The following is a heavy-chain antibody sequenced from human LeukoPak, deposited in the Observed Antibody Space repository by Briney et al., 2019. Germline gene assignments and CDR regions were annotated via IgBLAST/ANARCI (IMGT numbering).Heavy chain of an antibody. CDR3: ARAARDITMVRGRRYYFDY. CDR2: ISAYNGDT. V-gene: IGHV1-18*01. J-gene: IGHJ4*02. Sequence: AASVKVSCKASGYNFTSYGISWVRQAPGQGLEWMGWISAYNGDTNYAQKLQGRVTVTTDTSTSTAYMELRSLRSDDTAVYYCARAARDITMVRGRRYYFDYWGRGTLVTVSS. CDR1: GYNFTSYG. D-gene: IGHD3-10*01.